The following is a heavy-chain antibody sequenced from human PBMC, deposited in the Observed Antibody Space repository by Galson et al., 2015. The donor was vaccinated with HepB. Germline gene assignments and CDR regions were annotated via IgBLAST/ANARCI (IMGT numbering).Heavy chain of an antibody. V-gene: IGHV3-11*01. CDR3: ARYYYDSSGYYYYDY. CDR2: ISSSGSTI. J-gene: IGHJ4*02. D-gene: IGHD3-22*01. Sequence: SLRLSCAASGFTFSDYYMSWIRQAPGKGLEWVSYISSSGSTIYYADSVKGRFTISRDNAKNSLYLQMNSLRAEDTAVYYCARYYYDSSGYYYYDYWGQGTLVTASS. CDR1: GFTFSDYY.